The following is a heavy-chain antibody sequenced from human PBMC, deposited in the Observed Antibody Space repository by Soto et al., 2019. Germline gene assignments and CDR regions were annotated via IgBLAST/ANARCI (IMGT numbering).Heavy chain of an antibody. CDR2: IIPIFGTA. J-gene: IGHJ4*02. CDR3: ARDLNPYYGPGSLHGFFDF. Sequence: SVKVSCKASGGTFSSYAISWVRQAPGQGLEWMGGIIPIFGTANYAQKFQGRVTITADESTSTAYMELSSLRSDDTAVYYCARDLNPYYGPGSLHGFFDFWGQGTTVTVSS. CDR1: GGTFSSYA. V-gene: IGHV1-69*13. D-gene: IGHD3-10*01.